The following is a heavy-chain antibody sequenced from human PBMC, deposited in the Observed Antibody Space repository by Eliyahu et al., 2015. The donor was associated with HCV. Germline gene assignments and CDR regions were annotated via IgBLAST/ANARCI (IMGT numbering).Heavy chain of an antibody. CDR1: DYSISSSSDF. J-gene: IGHJ4*02. CDR2: FQYGGGT. Sequence: QLQLQESGPGLVKPSETLSLTCTVSDYSISSSSDFWGWVRQPPGKGLEWVGNFQYGGGTHYNPALKSRVTISVDTSKNQLSLKVYSVTAADTAVYYCARELYRGGGFDSWGQGTLVTVSS. CDR3: ARELYRGGGFDS. D-gene: IGHD2-2*02. V-gene: IGHV4-39*07.